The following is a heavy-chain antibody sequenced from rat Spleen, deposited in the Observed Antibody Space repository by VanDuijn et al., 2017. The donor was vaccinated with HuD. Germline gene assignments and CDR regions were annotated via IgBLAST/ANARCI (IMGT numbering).Heavy chain of an antibody. V-gene: IGHV5-27*01. CDR1: GFTFSNYF. J-gene: IGHJ3*01. Sequence: EVQLVESGGGQVQPGRSLKLSCVASGFTFSNYFMAWVRQAPKKGLEWVATISSSGSRIYYSASVKGRFTISRDNAKSTLYLQMDSLRSEDTATYYCTCWFAYWGQGTLVTVSS. CDR2: ISSSGSRI. CDR3: TCWFAY.